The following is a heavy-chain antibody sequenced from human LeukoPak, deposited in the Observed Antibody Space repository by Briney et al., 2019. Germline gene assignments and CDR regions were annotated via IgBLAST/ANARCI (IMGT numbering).Heavy chain of an antibody. CDR3: AREESGSYYGNFPHYFDY. J-gene: IGHJ4*02. Sequence: SAKVSCKASGGTFSSYAISWVRQAPGQGLEWMGRIIPILGIANYAQKFQGRVTITADKSTSTAYMELSSLRSEDTAVYYCAREESGSYYGNFPHYFDYWGQGTLVTVSS. CDR2: IIPILGIA. D-gene: IGHD1-26*01. CDR1: GGTFSSYA. V-gene: IGHV1-69*04.